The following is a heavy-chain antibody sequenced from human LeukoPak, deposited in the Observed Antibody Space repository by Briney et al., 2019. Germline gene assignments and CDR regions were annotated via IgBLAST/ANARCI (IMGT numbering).Heavy chain of an antibody. J-gene: IGHJ3*02. CDR3: ARSYDTSGYFDAFDI. CDR2: IYTSGST. CDR1: GGSISSYY. V-gene: IGHV4-4*07. Sequence: PSETLSLTCTVSGGSISSYYWSWIRQPAGKGLEWIGRIYTSGSTNYNPSLKSRVTMSVDTSKNQFSLKLSSMTAADTAVYYCARSYDTSGYFDAFDIWGQGTMVTVSS. D-gene: IGHD3-22*01.